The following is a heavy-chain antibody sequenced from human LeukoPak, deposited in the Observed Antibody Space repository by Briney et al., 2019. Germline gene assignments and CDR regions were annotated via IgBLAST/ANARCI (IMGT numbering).Heavy chain of an antibody. D-gene: IGHD4-17*01. CDR3: AKEGRHYGDYEKDDY. CDR1: GFTFSSYA. J-gene: IGHJ4*02. CDR2: ISSSGGTT. Sequence: PGGSLRLSCAASGFTFSSYAMSWVRQAPGKGLEWVSVISSSGGTTNYADSVKGRFTISRDNSKNTLYLQMNSLRAEDTAVYYCAKEGRHYGDYEKDDYWGQGTLVTVSS. V-gene: IGHV3-23*01.